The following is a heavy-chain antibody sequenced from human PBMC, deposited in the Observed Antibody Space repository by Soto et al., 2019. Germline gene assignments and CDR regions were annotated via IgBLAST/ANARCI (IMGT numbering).Heavy chain of an antibody. CDR2: IIPILGTI. CDR3: ARSXTTLGGGIGYHHNGMDV. Sequence: SVKVSCKASGGTFDTSAITWVRKAPGQGLEWMGGIIPILGTIKTAQKLEGRVIITADKSKTTAYMELTSLRSEDTAMYYCARSXTTLGGGIGYHHNGMDVWGQGTTVTVSS. CDR1: GGTFDTSA. J-gene: IGHJ6*02. V-gene: IGHV1-69*10. D-gene: IGHD3-16*02.